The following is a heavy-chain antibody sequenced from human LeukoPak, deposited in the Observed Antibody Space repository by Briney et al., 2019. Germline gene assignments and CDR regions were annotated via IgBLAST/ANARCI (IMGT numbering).Heavy chain of an antibody. CDR1: GGSLSTYY. Sequence: SETLSLTCTVSGGSLSTYYWSWIRQSPGKGLEWIGSIYYSGSTNYNPSLKCRVTISVDTSKNQFSLELSSVTAADTAVYYCAVNLTRHTFDIWGQGTMVTVSS. D-gene: IGHD1-1*01. CDR2: IYYSGST. CDR3: AVNLTRHTFDI. J-gene: IGHJ3*02. V-gene: IGHV4-59*08.